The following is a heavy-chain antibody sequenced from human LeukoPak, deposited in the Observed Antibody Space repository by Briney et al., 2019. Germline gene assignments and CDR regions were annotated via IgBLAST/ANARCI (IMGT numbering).Heavy chain of an antibody. CDR2: VSGSGGST. CDR1: GFTFSSYA. D-gene: IGHD3-10*01. V-gene: IGHV3-23*01. Sequence: GGSLRLSCAASGFTFSSYAMSWVRQAPGKGLEWVSGVSGSGGSTYYADSVKGRFTISRDNSKNTLYLQMNSLRAEDTAVYYCAKPRDGSGSYVRFDYWGQGALVTVSS. J-gene: IGHJ4*02. CDR3: AKPRDGSGSYVRFDY.